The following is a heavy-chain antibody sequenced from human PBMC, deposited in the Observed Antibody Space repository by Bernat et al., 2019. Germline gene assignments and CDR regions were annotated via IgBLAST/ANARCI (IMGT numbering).Heavy chain of an antibody. Sequence: EVQLLDSGGGLVQPGGSLRLSCVASGFTLSSSAVSWVRQAPGMGPEWVSSLSHTDGAAYYADSVKGRFTISRDISSNTLYLQMNSRRAEDTAIYYCARRGGDRGWGAFDFWGQGTMVSVSS. D-gene: IGHD2-21*01. V-gene: IGHV3-23*01. CDR1: GFTLSSSA. CDR3: ARRGGDRGWGAFDF. CDR2: LSHTDGAA. J-gene: IGHJ3*01.